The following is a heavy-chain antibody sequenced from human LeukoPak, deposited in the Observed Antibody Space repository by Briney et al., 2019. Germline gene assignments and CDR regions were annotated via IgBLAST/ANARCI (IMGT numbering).Heavy chain of an antibody. D-gene: IGHD3-22*01. Sequence: AGGSLRLSCAASGFTVSSNYMSWVRQAPGKGLEWVSVIYSGGSTYYADSVKGRFTISRDNSKNTLYLQMNSLRAEGTAVYYCARVQGDSSGYYDYWGQGTLVTVSS. CDR2: IYSGGST. CDR3: ARVQGDSSGYYDY. J-gene: IGHJ4*02. V-gene: IGHV3-53*01. CDR1: GFTVSSNY.